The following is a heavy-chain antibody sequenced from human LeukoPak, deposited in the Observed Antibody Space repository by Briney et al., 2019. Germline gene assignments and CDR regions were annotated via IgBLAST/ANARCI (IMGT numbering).Heavy chain of an antibody. Sequence: PGGSLRLSCAASGFTFSSYGMHWVRQVPGKGLEWVAFIRYDGSNKYYADSVKGRFTISRDNSKNTLYLQMNSLRAEDTAVYYCASRRDGYSYYFDCWGQGTLVTVSS. CDR3: ASRRDGYSYYFDC. J-gene: IGHJ4*02. CDR1: GFTFSSYG. CDR2: IRYDGSNK. V-gene: IGHV3-30*02. D-gene: IGHD5-24*01.